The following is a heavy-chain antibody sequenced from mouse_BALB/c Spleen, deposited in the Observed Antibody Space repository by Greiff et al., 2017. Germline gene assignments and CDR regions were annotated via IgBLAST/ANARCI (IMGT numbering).Heavy chain of an antibody. J-gene: IGHJ1*01. CDR2: INPSNGGT. D-gene: IGHD1-2*01. V-gene: IGHV1S81*02. CDR1: GYTFTSYY. CDR3: TRRSFHYYWYFDV. Sequence: VQLQQSGAELVKPGASVKLSCKASGYTFTSYYMYWVKQRPGQGLEWIGEINPSNGGTNFNEKFKSKATLTVDKSSSTAYMQLSSLTSEDSAVYYCTRRSFHYYWYFDVWGAGTTVTVSS.